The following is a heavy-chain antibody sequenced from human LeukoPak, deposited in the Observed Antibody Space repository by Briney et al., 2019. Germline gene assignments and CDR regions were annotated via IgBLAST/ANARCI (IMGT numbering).Heavy chain of an antibody. CDR2: IIPIFGTA. CDR1: GGTFSSYA. CDR3: ARDTRDGYNFDC. V-gene: IGHV1-69*01. D-gene: IGHD5-24*01. J-gene: IGHJ4*02. Sequence: SVKVSCKASGGTFSSYAISWVRQAPGQGLEWMGGIIPIFGTANYAQKFQGRVTITADESTSTAYMELSSLGSEDTAVYYCARDTRDGYNFDCWGQGTLLTVSS.